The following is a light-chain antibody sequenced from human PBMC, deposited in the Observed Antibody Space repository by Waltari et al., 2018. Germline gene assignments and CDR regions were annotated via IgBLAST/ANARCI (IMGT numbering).Light chain of an antibody. CDR3: SSFTRTNSWV. CDR2: DVN. CDR1: SRDVGGYNY. V-gene: IGLV2-14*03. Sequence: HSALAQPASVSGSPGQSITISCTGTSRDVGGYNYVSWYQQHPGKAPRLMIYDVNNRPSGVSDRFSGSKSGNTASLTSSGLQAEDEAEYYCSSFTRTNSWVFGVGTNLTVL. J-gene: IGLJ3*02.